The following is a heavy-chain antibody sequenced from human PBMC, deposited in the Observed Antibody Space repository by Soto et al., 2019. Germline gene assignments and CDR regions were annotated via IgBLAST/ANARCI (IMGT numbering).Heavy chain of an antibody. V-gene: IGHV1-3*01. CDR3: ARDRPEFGGSTHNWFDP. CDR2: INAGNGNT. J-gene: IGHJ5*02. D-gene: IGHD3-16*01. Sequence: ASVKVSCKXSGYTFTSYAMHWVRQAPGQRLEWMGWINAGNGNTKYSQKFQGRVTITRDTSASTAYMELSSLRSEDTAVYYCARDRPEFGGSTHNWFDPWGQGTLVTVSS. CDR1: GYTFTSYA.